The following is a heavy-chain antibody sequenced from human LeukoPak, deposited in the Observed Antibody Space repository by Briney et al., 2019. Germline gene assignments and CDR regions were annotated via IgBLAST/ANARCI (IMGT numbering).Heavy chain of an antibody. D-gene: IGHD1-26*01. J-gene: IGHJ4*02. CDR2: INPSGGST. Sequence: ASVKLSCKASGYTFTNYYIHWVRQAPGQGLEWMGMINPSGGSTIYAQKFQGRVTVTRYTSTSTVYIELGGLRSEDSAVYYCGRSRGTYFDFWCQGTGVTVSA. V-gene: IGHV1-46*01. CDR3: GRSRGTYFDF. CDR1: GYTFTNYY.